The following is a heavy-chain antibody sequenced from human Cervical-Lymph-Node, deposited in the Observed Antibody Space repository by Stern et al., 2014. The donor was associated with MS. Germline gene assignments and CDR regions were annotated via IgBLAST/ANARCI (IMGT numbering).Heavy chain of an antibody. CDR3: VHVLPEWFTRGWSDY. J-gene: IGHJ4*02. D-gene: IGHD6-19*01. CDR2: ILWDTDI. V-gene: IGHV2-5*02. Sequence: QITLKESGPTLVKPTQTLTLTCTFSGYSLSTSAMGVGWIRQPPGEAPEWLGIILWDTDIRYNPSLKSRVTITKDTPKNQVVLTMTNMDPVDTATYYCVHVLPEWFTRGWSDYWGRGILVTVSS. CDR1: GYSLSTSAMG.